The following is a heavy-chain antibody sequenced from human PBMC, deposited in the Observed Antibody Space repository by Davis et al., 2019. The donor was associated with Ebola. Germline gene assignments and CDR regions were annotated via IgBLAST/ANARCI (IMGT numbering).Heavy chain of an antibody. J-gene: IGHJ4*02. CDR1: GFTFSSYW. Sequence: GESLKISCAASGFTFSSYWMSWVRQAPGKGLEWVANIKQDGSEKYYVDSVKGRFTISRDNAKNSLYLQMNSLRAEDTAVYYCARLWGGYPNFDYWGQGTLVTVSS. CDR3: ARLWGGYPNFDY. CDR2: IKQDGSEK. D-gene: IGHD5-12*01. V-gene: IGHV3-7*03.